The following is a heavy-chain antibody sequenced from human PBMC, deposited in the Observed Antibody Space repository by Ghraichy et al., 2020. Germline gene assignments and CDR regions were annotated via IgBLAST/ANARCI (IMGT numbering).Heavy chain of an antibody. CDR1: GFTFRSYW. D-gene: IGHD3-22*01. Sequence: GGSLRLSCAASGFTFRSYWMSWVRQAPGKGLEWVANIKQDGSEKYYVDSVKGRFTISRDNAKNSLYLQMNSLRAEDTAVYYCARVYDSSGYYPVDYWGQGTLVTVSS. CDR2: IKQDGSEK. CDR3: ARVYDSSGYYPVDY. V-gene: IGHV3-7*03. J-gene: IGHJ4*02.